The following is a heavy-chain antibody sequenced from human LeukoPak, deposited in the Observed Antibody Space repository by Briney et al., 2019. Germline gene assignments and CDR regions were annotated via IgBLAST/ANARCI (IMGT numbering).Heavy chain of an antibody. J-gene: IGHJ4*02. Sequence: GGSLLLSFSASGLSFISYWMSWGRRAPGKGGEWGATIKQDGSEKFYFDSVKGRFTISRDNNKNTLCLQMNSLRAEDTAVYYCARAVGATHFDYWGQGILVTVSS. CDR2: IKQDGSEK. CDR1: GLSFISYW. D-gene: IGHD1-26*01. V-gene: IGHV3-7*04. CDR3: ARAVGATHFDY.